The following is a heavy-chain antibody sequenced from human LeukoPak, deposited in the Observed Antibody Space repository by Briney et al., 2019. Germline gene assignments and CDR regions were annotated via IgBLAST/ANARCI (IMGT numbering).Heavy chain of an antibody. D-gene: IGHD5-18*01. J-gene: IGHJ5*02. CDR3: AREGHVDTATWHWFDP. Sequence: ASVKVSCKASGYTFTSYYMHWVRQAPGQGLEWMGIINPSGGSTSYAQKFQGRVTMTRDTSTSTVYMELSSLRSEDTAVYYCAREGHVDTATWHWFDPWGQGTLVTVSS. CDR2: INPSGGST. V-gene: IGHV1-46*01. CDR1: GYTFTSYY.